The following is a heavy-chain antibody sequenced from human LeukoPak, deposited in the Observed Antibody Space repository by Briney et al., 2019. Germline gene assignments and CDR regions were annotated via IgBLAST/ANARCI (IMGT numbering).Heavy chain of an antibody. D-gene: IGHD3-3*01. CDR3: ARGLRTDFWSGYYSYFDY. CDR1: GFTFSDYY. V-gene: IGHV3-11*04. J-gene: IGHJ4*02. CDR2: ISSSGSTI. Sequence: GGSLRLSCAASGFTFSDYYMSWIRQAPGKGLEWVSYISSSGSTIYYADSVKGRFTISRDNAKNSLYLQMNSLRAEDTAVYYCARGLRTDFWSGYYSYFDYRGQGTLVTVSS.